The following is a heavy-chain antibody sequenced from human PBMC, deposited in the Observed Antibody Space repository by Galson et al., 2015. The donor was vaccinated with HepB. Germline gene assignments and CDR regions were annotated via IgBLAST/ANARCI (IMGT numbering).Heavy chain of an antibody. V-gene: IGHV3-30*04. J-gene: IGHJ4*02. CDR1: GFSFSGYA. CDR3: ARGSRGSGGWFDY. Sequence: SLRLSCAASGFSFSGYAMHWVRQAPGKGLGWVAVISYDGSNKYYADSVKGRFTISRDNSKNTLYLQMNSLRAEDTAVYYCARGSRGSGGWFDYWGQGTLVTVSS. CDR2: ISYDGSNK. D-gene: IGHD6-19*01.